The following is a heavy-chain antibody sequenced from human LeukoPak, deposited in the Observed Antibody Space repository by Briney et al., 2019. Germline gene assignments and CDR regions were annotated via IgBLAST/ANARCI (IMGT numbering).Heavy chain of an antibody. V-gene: IGHV4-39*07. J-gene: IGHJ4*02. CDR1: GGSVSSGNYY. Sequence: SETLSLTCSVSGGSVSSGNYYWSWIRQPPGKGLEWIGEINHSGSTNYNPSLKSRVTISVDTSKNQFSLKLSSVTAADTAVYYCARGGGGPDYWGQGTLVTVSS. D-gene: IGHD3-10*01. CDR2: INHSGST. CDR3: ARGGGGPDY.